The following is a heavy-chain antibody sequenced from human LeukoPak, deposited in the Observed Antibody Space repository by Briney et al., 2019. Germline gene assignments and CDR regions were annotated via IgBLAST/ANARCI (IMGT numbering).Heavy chain of an antibody. V-gene: IGHV4-38-2*02. D-gene: IGHD2-15*01. CDR3: ARARLGYCGGGSCYSVEY. J-gene: IGHJ4*02. CDR1: GYSISNSYY. Sequence: SETLSLTCTVSGYSISNSYYWGWIRQPPGKGLEWIGSIYHSGTTYHKPSLKSRVTISVDTSKNQFSLKLSSVTAADTAVYYCARARLGYCGGGSCYSVEYWGQGTLVTVSS. CDR2: IYHSGTT.